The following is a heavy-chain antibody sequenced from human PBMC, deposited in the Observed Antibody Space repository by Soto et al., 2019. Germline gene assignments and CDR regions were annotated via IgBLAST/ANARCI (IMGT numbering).Heavy chain of an antibody. J-gene: IGHJ4*02. Sequence: SETLSLTCAVYGGSFSGYYWSWIRQPPGKGLEWIGEINHSGSTNYNPSLKSRVTMSADTSKGHFSLKLSAVTAADTAVYYCARGRCSATYCYSNFDSWGQGTLVTVSS. CDR2: INHSGST. CDR3: ARGRCSATYCYSNFDS. V-gene: IGHV4-34*01. CDR1: GGSFSGYY. D-gene: IGHD2-15*01.